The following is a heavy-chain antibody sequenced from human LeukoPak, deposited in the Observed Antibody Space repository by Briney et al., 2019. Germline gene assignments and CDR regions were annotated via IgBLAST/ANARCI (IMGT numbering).Heavy chain of an antibody. CDR1: GYTFTTYY. J-gene: IGHJ6*03. CDR3: ARGVSGSYYYYYMDV. D-gene: IGHD1-26*01. CDR2: INPNSGGT. Sequence: GASVKVSCKTSGYTFTTYYIHWMRQAPGQGLEWMGWINPNSGGTNYAQKFQGRVTMTRDTSISTAYMELSRLRSDDTAVYYCARGVSGSYYYYYMDVWGKGTTVTVSS. V-gene: IGHV1-2*02.